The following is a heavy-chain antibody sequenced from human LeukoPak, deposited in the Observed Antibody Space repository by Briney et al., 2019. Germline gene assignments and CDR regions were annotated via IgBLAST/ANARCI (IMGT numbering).Heavy chain of an antibody. CDR3: ARDSCSSGSCPFGY. V-gene: IGHV3-11*01. D-gene: IGHD2-15*01. J-gene: IGHJ4*02. Sequence: GGSLRLSCAASGFTFSDYYMSWIRQAPGKGLEGVSYISSSGSNIYYADSVKGRFTISRDNAKNSLYLQMNSLRAEDTAVYYCARDSCSSGSCPFGYWGQGTLVTVSS. CDR2: ISSSGSNI. CDR1: GFTFSDYY.